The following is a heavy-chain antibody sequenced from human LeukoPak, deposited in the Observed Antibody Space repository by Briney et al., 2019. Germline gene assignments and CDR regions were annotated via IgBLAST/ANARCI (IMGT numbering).Heavy chain of an antibody. Sequence: GWSLRLSCTASGFTFNRDAMNWVRQAPAKGLEWVATISGCGGSTYYTDSVKGRFTISRDNFKNMVFLQMNSLKAEDTATYYCAKDFFDFWSGFDYWGQGTLVTVSS. CDR1: GFTFNRDA. V-gene: IGHV3-23*01. D-gene: IGHD3-3*01. CDR3: AKDFFDFWSGFDY. J-gene: IGHJ4*02. CDR2: ISGCGGST.